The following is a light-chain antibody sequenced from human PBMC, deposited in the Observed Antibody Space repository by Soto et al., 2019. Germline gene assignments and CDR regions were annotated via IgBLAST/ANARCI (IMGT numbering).Light chain of an antibody. CDR1: SSEVGDYNY. Sequence: QSALAEPASVSWSPGQSITISCTGASSEVGDYNYVSWYQHHPGKAPKLLIYEVNNRPSGVSDRFSGSKSGNVASLTISCLQAEDEADYYCSSYTSSSTYVFGTGTMVTVL. CDR2: EVN. CDR3: SSYTSSSTYV. J-gene: IGLJ1*01. V-gene: IGLV2-14*01.